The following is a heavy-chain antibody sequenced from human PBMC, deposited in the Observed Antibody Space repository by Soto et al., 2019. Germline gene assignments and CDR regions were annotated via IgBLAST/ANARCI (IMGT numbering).Heavy chain of an antibody. CDR3: AKATYGSSYVLIFDY. CDR1: GFTFSNYA. J-gene: IGHJ4*02. Sequence: EVQLLESGGGLVQPGGSLRLSCAASGFTFSNYAMSWVRQAPGKGLEWVSVISGSGGSTYYADFVKGRFTISRDHSKNTLYLQMNSLRAEYTAVYYCAKATYGSSYVLIFDYWGQGTLVTVSS. CDR2: ISGSGGST. D-gene: IGHD6-6*01. V-gene: IGHV3-23*01.